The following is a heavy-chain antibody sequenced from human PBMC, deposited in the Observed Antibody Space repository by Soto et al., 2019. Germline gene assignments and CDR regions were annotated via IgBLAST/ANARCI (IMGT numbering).Heavy chain of an antibody. J-gene: IGHJ4*02. CDR2: ISSSSSTI. V-gene: IGHV3-48*02. Sequence: PGGSLRLSCAASGFTFSGYSMNWVRQAPGKGLEWVSYISSSSSTIYYADSVKGRFTISRDNAKNSLYLQMNSLRDEDTAVYYCARDKKSGHSYFFDYWGQGTLVTVSS. D-gene: IGHD3-22*01. CDR3: ARDKKSGHSYFFDY. CDR1: GFTFSGYS.